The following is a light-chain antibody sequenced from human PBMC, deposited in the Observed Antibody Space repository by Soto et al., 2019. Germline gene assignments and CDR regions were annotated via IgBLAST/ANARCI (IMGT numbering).Light chain of an antibody. V-gene: IGKV3-15*01. CDR1: QSVAANY. CDR2: GAS. CDR3: QQYANLSWA. Sequence: EVLLTQYPGTLSLPPGETATLSRRARQSVAANYLAWYQQKRGQAPRLLIYGASTRAPGIPARFSGSGSGTEFTLTITSLQSEDFAVYYCQQYANLSWAFGQGTNVDIK. J-gene: IGKJ1*01.